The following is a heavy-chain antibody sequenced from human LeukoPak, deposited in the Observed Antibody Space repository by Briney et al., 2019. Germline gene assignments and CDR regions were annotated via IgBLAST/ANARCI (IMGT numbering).Heavy chain of an antibody. CDR1: GFTFSSYG. CDR2: ISYDGSNK. D-gene: IGHD3-10*01. J-gene: IGHJ6*04. CDR3: AKDHGGYYYGSGSYLPYYYGMDV. Sequence: GGSLRLSCAASGFTFSSYGMHWVRQAPGKGLEWLAVISYDGSNKYYADSVKGRFTISRDNSKNTLYLQMNSLRAEDTAVYYCAKDHGGYYYGSGSYLPYYYGMDVWGKGTTVTVSS. V-gene: IGHV3-30*18.